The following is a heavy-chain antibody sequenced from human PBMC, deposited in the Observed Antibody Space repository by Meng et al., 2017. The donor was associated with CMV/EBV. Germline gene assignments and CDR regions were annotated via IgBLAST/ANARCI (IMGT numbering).Heavy chain of an antibody. CDR1: GFTFSSYE. CDR3: ARDPGVVVTNYFDY. CDR2: ISSSSSTI. J-gene: IGHJ4*02. V-gene: IGHV3-48*03. D-gene: IGHD3-22*01. Sequence: GESLKISCAASGFTFSSYEMNWVRQAPGKGLEWVSYISSSSSTIYYADSVKGRFTISRDNAKNSLYLQMNSLRAEDTAVYYCARDPGVVVTNYFDYWGQGTLVTVSS.